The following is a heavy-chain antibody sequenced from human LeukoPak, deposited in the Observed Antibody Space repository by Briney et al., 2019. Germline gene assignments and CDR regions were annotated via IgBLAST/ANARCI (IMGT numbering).Heavy chain of an antibody. CDR2: IRGSSSHV. V-gene: IGHV3-21*01. CDR1: GFTFSSYA. D-gene: IGHD3-22*01. J-gene: IGHJ3*02. Sequence: GGSLRLSCAASGFTFSSYAMNWVRLAPGKGLEWVSSIRGSSSHVWYADSVKGRFTSSRDNAKNSLYLQMSSLRVEDTAVYYCARDQYYSDSSGYPYDIWGQGTMVTVSS. CDR3: ARDQYYSDSSGYPYDI.